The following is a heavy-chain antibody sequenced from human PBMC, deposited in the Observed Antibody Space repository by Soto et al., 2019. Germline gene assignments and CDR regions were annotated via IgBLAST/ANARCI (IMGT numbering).Heavy chain of an antibody. CDR3: AREGASGSHIGY. Sequence: QVQLVQSGAEVKKPGSSVKVSCKASGGTFSSYAISWVRQAPGQGLEWMGGIIPIFGTANYAQKFQGRVTTTGDESSSTAYMERSSLRSEDTAVYYCAREGASGSHIGYWGQGTLVTVSS. V-gene: IGHV1-69*01. CDR2: IIPIFGTA. J-gene: IGHJ4*02. CDR1: GGTFSSYA. D-gene: IGHD3-22*01.